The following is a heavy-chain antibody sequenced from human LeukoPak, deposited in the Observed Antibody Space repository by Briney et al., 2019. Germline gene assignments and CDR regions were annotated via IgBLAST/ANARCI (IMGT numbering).Heavy chain of an antibody. CDR3: ARDSRITGGTGASGM. V-gene: IGHV3-7*05. Sequence: GGSLRLSCAASGFTFSSYWMSWVRQAPGKGLEWVANIKKDGSEKNFVDSVKGRFTISRDNAKNSLYLQMNSLRAEDTAVYFCARDSRITGGTGASGMWGQGTMVTVSS. CDR2: IKKDGSEK. J-gene: IGHJ3*02. D-gene: IGHD1-14*01. CDR1: GFTFSSYW.